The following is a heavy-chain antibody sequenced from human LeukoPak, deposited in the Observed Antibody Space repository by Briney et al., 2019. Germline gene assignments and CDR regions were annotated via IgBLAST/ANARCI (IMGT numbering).Heavy chain of an antibody. CDR3: AKCAESYGNDAFDL. V-gene: IGHV3-23*01. J-gene: IGHJ3*01. D-gene: IGHD3-16*01. CDR2: IRGGGAGT. Sequence: GGSLRLSSAASEFTFSSFAMSWVRQAPGKGLEWVSYIRGGGAGTLYADSVKGRFTVSRDNSKSTLYLQMNSLRVEDTAVYYCAKCAESYGNDAFDLWGPGTTVTVSS. CDR1: EFTFSSFA.